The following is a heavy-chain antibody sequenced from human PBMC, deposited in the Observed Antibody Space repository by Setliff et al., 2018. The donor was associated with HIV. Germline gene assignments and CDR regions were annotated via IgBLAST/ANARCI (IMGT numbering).Heavy chain of an antibody. CDR2: IYYSGTT. Sequence: SETLSLTCTVSGGSISRDSFYWGWFRQPPGEGLEWIGSIYYSGTTYYAPSLETRLTISVDTSKNQFSLKLSSVTAADTAVYYCARAEQWLVIDAFDIWGQGTMVTVSS. CDR3: ARAEQWLVIDAFDI. D-gene: IGHD6-19*01. J-gene: IGHJ3*02. V-gene: IGHV4-39*07. CDR1: GGSISRDSFY.